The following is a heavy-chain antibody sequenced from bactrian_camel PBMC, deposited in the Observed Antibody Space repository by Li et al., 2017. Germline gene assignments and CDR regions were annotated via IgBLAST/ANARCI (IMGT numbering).Heavy chain of an antibody. Sequence: HVQLVESGGGSVQAGGSLSVSCAASGYTIRSSCMAWFRQAPGKEREGVATIDSDARTRYADSAKGRFTISQDNANNTVNLMMNSLKPEDTAMYFCAEGRGSRGVHCYSLNYWGQGTQVTVS. J-gene: IGHJ4*01. CDR2: IDSDART. CDR1: GYTIRSSC. CDR3: AEGRGSRGVHCYSLNY. D-gene: IGHD6*01. V-gene: IGHV3S53*01.